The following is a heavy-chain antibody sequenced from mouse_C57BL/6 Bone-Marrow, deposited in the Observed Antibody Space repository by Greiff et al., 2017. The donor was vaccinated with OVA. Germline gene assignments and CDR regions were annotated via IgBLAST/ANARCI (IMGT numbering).Heavy chain of an antibody. D-gene: IGHD1-1*01. J-gene: IGHJ1*03. V-gene: IGHV1-26*01. CDR1: GYTFTDYY. Sequence: EVQLQQPGPELVKPGASVKISCKASGYTFTDYYMNWVKQSHGQSLEWIGDINPNNGGTSYNQKFKGKATLTVDKSSSTAYMELRSLTSEDSAVYYCAIYSGRSYEYFEVWGTGTTVTVSS. CDR2: INPNNGGT. CDR3: AIYSGRSYEYFEV.